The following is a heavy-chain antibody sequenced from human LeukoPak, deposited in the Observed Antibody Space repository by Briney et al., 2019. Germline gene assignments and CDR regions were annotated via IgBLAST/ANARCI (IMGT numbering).Heavy chain of an antibody. D-gene: IGHD3-3*01. J-gene: IGHJ5*01. CDR3: AREVFMEGLFAEDHWFHP. CDR1: GGAFSSYA. CDR2: IILIFGTA. Sequence: ASGKVSCKASGGAFSSYAISWERQGPGQGHEWMGGIILIFGTANYAQKFQGGGTISPDESTSTAYMEQSSLRSEETAVYHFAREVFMEGLFAEDHWFHPWGQARLATVPP. V-gene: IGHV1-69*13.